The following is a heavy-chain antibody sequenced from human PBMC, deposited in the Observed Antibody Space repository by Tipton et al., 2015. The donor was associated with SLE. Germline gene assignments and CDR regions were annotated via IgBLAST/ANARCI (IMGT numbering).Heavy chain of an antibody. CDR1: GGSISTYY. D-gene: IGHD2-15*01. V-gene: IGHV4-59*08. CDR3: VKSVVVVSPRDYYYYMDV. CDR2: IYYSGST. Sequence: TLSLTCTVSGGSISTYYWSWIRQPPGKGLEWIGYIYYSGSTNYNPSLKSRVTISVDMSKNQFSLRLSSATAADTGVYYCVKSVVVVSPRDYYYYMDVWGKGTTVTVSS. J-gene: IGHJ6*03.